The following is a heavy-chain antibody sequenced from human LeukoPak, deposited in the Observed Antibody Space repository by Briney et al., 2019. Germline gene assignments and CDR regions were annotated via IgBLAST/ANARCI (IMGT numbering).Heavy chain of an antibody. J-gene: IGHJ4*02. CDR1: GGSISSSGYY. Sequence: SETLSLTCNVSGGSISSSGYYWGWIRQPPGKGLEWIGSIYDSGRTYYNPSLKSRVTISVDTSRNQFSLKLTSVTAADTAVYYCARDGTPSRRDGYSTDYWGQGALVTVSS. D-gene: IGHD5-24*01. CDR3: ARDGTPSRRDGYSTDY. V-gene: IGHV4-39*07. CDR2: IYDSGRT.